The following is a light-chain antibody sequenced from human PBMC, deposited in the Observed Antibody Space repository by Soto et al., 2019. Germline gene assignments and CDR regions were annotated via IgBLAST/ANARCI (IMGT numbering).Light chain of an antibody. CDR1: QSVSNN. CDR2: GAS. V-gene: IGKV3D-15*01. J-gene: IGKJ1*01. CDR3: QQYYNWPPWT. Sequence: EIVLTQSPGTLSLSPGERATLSCRAIQSVSNNYLAWYQQKPGQAPRLLIYGASNRATGIPDRFSGSGSGTEFTLTISSLQSEDFAVYYCQQYYNWPPWTFGQGTKVDIK.